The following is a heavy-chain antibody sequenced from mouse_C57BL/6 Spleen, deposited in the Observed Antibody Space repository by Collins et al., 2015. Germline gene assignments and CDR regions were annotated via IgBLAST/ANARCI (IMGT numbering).Heavy chain of an antibody. J-gene: IGHJ1*03. Sequence: QVQLQQPGAELVRPGSSVKLSCKASGYTFTSYWMDWVKQRPGQGLEWIGNIYPSDSETHYNQKFKDKATLTVDKSSSTAYMQLSSLTSEDSAVYYCARVGLRRYFDVWGTGTTVTVSS. CDR1: GYTFTSYW. D-gene: IGHD2-4*01. CDR3: ARVGLRRYFDV. V-gene: IGHV1-61*01. CDR2: IYPSDSET.